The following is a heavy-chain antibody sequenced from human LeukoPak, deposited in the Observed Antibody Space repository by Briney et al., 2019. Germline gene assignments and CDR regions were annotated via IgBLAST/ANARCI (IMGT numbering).Heavy chain of an antibody. CDR3: VGSYGSGSYYYYYYYMDV. D-gene: IGHD3-10*01. V-gene: IGHV4-61*02. J-gene: IGHJ6*03. CDR2: IYTSGST. Sequence: PSETLSLTCTVSGGSISSGSYYWSWIRQPAGKGLEWIGRIYTSGSTNYNPSLKSRVTMSVDTSKNQFSLKLSSVTAADTAVYYCVGSYGSGSYYYYYYYMDVWGKGTTVTISS. CDR1: GGSISSGSYY.